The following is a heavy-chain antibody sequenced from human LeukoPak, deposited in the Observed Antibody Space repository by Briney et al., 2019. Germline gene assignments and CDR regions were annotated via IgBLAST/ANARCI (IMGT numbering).Heavy chain of an antibody. CDR3: ARGGGSSANY. J-gene: IGHJ4*02. V-gene: IGHV1-69*04. Sequence: SVKVSCKASGGTFSSYAISWVRQAPGQGLEWMGRIIPILGIANYAQKFQGRVTMTRNTSISTAYMELSSLRSEDTAVYYCARGGGSSANYWGQGTLVTVSS. D-gene: IGHD3-16*01. CDR2: IIPILGIA. CDR1: GGTFSSYA.